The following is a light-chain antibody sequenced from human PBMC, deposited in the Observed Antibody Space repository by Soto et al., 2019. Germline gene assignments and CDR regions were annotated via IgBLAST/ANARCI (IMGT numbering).Light chain of an antibody. Sequence: DIQMTQSPSSLSASVGDRVTITCRASQRISSYLNWYHQKPGKAPELLIYAATSLQSGVPSRFSGSGSGTDFTLTISSLQPEDFAAYYCQQTYSVPPTFGPGTKVEIK. CDR3: QQTYSVPPT. V-gene: IGKV1-39*01. CDR1: QRISSY. CDR2: AAT. J-gene: IGKJ1*01.